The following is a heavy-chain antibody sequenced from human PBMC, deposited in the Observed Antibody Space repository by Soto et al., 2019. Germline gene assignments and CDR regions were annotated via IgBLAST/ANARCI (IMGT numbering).Heavy chain of an antibody. CDR1: EFTFSNYA. CDR3: AKDRGGREGGFDI. CDR2: ISGSGGST. V-gene: IGHV3-23*01. D-gene: IGHD3-10*01. J-gene: IGHJ3*02. Sequence: GGSLRLSCAAFEFTFSNYAMCWVRQAPGKRLEWVSFISGSGGSTYYADSVKGRFTISRDNSKNTLYLQMNSLRAEDTAVYYCAKDRGGREGGFDIWGHGTMVTVSS.